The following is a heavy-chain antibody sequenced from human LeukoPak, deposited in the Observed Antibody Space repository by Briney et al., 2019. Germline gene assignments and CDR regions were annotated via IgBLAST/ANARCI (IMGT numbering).Heavy chain of an antibody. CDR1: GLTFSSYS. J-gene: IGHJ5*02. D-gene: IGHD6-13*01. CDR2: ISSSSSTT. Sequence: GGSLRLSCAASGLTFSSYSMNWVRQAPGKGLEWVSYISSSSSTTYYADSVKGRFTISRDNAKNSLYLQMNSLRAEDTAVYYCARDVAAAAGTRGFDPWGQGILVTVSS. CDR3: ARDVAAAAGTRGFDP. V-gene: IGHV3-48*04.